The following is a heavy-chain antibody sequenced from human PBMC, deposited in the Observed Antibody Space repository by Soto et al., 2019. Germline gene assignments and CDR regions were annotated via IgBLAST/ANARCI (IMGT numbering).Heavy chain of an antibody. CDR3: ARESVDIVATTRVSGGMDV. Sequence: QVQLVQSGAEVKKPGASVKVSCKASGYTFTTYYMHWVRQAPGQGLEWMGIINPSGGSTSYAQKYQGRVTMTRDTPTSTVYMELSSLRSEDTAVYYCARESVDIVATTRVSGGMDVWGQGTTVTVSS. V-gene: IGHV1-46*01. J-gene: IGHJ6*02. CDR1: GYTFTTYY. D-gene: IGHD5-12*01. CDR2: INPSGGST.